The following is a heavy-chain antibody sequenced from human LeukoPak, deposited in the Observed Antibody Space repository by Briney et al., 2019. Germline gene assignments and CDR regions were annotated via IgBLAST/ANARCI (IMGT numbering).Heavy chain of an antibody. CDR1: GFTFSSYS. J-gene: IGHJ4*02. V-gene: IGHV3-48*01. CDR2: ISSTSSTI. Sequence: PGGSLRLSCAASGFTFSSYSMNWVRQAPGKGLEWVSYISSTSSTIYYADSVKGRFTISRDNAKNPLYLQMNSLRAEDTAVYYCARDSGFSGTQRGEYWGQGTLVTVSS. D-gene: IGHD3/OR15-3a*01. CDR3: ARDSGFSGTQRGEY.